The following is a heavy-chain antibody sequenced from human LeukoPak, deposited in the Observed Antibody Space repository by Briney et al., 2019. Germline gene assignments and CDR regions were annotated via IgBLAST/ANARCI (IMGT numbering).Heavy chain of an antibody. Sequence: PGGSLRLSCAASGFTFSSYWMHWARQVPGKGLVWVSRINPGGSSIAYADSVKGRFTISRDNAKNTLYLQMDSLRAEDTAVYYCARSNQADDYWGQGTLVTVS. J-gene: IGHJ4*02. CDR3: ARSNQADDY. CDR2: INPGGSSI. V-gene: IGHV3-74*01. CDR1: GFTFSSYW.